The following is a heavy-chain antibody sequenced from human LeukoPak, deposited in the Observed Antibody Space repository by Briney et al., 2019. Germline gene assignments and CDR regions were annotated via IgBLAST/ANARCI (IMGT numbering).Heavy chain of an antibody. Sequence: GGSLRLSCAASGFTFSSYWMNWVRQAPGKGLVWVSRIASDGSSTTYADSVKGRFSISRDNAKNTLYLQMNSLRVEDTAVYYCARGRPHGNDYWGQETLVTVSS. V-gene: IGHV3-74*01. CDR2: IASDGSST. D-gene: IGHD4-23*01. CDR3: ARGRPHGNDY. J-gene: IGHJ4*02. CDR1: GFTFSSYW.